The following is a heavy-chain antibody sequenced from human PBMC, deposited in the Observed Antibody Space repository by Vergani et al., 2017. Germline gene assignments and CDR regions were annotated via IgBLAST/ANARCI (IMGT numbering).Heavy chain of an antibody. V-gene: IGHV3-15*01. D-gene: IGHD3-3*01. CDR1: GFTFSNAW. Sequence: DVQLVESGGGLVKPGGSLRLSCAASGFTFSNAWMSWVRPPPGKGLEWVGRIKSKTEGRTTDYAEPVKGRFTNSRADSKNTQYLQMNSLKTADTAVYYCTTTYYAVWSGYPTSPFDDWGQGTRVTVSS. J-gene: IGHJ4*02. CDR2: IKSKTEGRTT. CDR3: TTTYYAVWSGYPTSPFDD.